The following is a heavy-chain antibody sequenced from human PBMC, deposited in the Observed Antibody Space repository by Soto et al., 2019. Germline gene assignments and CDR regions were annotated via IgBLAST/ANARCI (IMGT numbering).Heavy chain of an antibody. V-gene: IGHV3-23*01. Sequence: GGSLRLSCAASGFTFSSYAMSWVRQAPGKGLEWVSAISGSGGSTYYADSVKGRFTISRDNSKSTLYLQMNSLRAEDTAVYYCAKDGPTTVDDYYYYGMDVWRQGTTVTVSS. CDR2: ISGSGGST. CDR1: GFTFSSYA. D-gene: IGHD4-17*01. CDR3: AKDGPTTVDDYYYYGMDV. J-gene: IGHJ6*02.